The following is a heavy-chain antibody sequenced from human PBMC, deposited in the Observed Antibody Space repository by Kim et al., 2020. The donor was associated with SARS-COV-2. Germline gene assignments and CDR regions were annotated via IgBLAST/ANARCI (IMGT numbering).Heavy chain of an antibody. CDR2: IHYSGRT. D-gene: IGHD3-22*01. V-gene: IGHV4-31*03. J-gene: IGHJ4*02. CDR1: GGSTSRGGYY. CDR3: AREVSGYSDY. Sequence: SETLSLTCTVSGGSTSRGGYYWSWIRQHPGKGLEWIGYIHYSGRTYYNPSLKSRLTISVDTSKNQFSLKLSSVTAADTAVYYCAREVSGYSDYWGQGTLV.